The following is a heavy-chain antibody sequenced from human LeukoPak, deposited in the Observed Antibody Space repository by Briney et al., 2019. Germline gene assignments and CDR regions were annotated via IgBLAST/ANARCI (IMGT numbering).Heavy chain of an antibody. Sequence: SSQTLSLTCTVSGGSISSGDYYWSWIRQPPGKGLEWIGYIYYSGSTYYNPSLKSRVTISVDTSKNQFSLKLSSVTAADTAVYYCASYSYYDSSGYYYYWFDPWGQGTLVTVSS. CDR1: GGSISSGDYY. V-gene: IGHV4-30-4*01. D-gene: IGHD3-22*01. J-gene: IGHJ5*02. CDR2: IYYSGST. CDR3: ASYSYYDSSGYYYYWFDP.